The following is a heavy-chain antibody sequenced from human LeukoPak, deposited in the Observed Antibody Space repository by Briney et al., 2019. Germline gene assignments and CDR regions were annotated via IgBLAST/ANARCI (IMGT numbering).Heavy chain of an antibody. CDR2: ISGSDGST. D-gene: IGHD2-2*01. Sequence: GGSLRLSCAASGFTFSSYAMSWVRQAPGNGLEWVSAISGSDGSTYYADSVKGRFTISRDNSKNTLYLQMNSLRAEDTAVYYCAKVVPVTLGFFDYWGQGTLVTVSS. J-gene: IGHJ4*02. V-gene: IGHV3-23*01. CDR1: GFTFSSYA. CDR3: AKVVPVTLGFFDY.